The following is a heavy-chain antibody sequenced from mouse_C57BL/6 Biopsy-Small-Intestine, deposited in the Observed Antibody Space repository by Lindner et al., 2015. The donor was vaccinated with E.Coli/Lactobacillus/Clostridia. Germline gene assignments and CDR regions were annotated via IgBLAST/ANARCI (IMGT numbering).Heavy chain of an antibody. CDR3: ARRGYDSSGYYLSDH. CDR1: LHFYQLS. J-gene: IGHJ4*01. Sequence: SVKVSCKTFWLHFYQLSIAWVRQAPGQGPEWMGWISASNGDTDYAHNFQGRVTVTTDTSTSTGYMELTSLTVDDTAVYYCARRGYDSSGYYLSDHWGQGTLVTVSS. D-gene: IGHD2-3*01. CDR2: ISASNGDT. V-gene: IGHV1-74*01.